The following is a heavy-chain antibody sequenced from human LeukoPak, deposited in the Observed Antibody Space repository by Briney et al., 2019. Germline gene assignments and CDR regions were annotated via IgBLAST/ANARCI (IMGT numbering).Heavy chain of an antibody. CDR3: ARAPYGDPHYSDY. CDR1: GGSISSYY. Sequence: SETLSLTCTVSGGSISSYYWSWIRQPPGKGLEWIGYIYYSGSTNYNPSLKSRVTISVDTSKNQFSLKLSSVTAADTAVYYCARAPYGDPHYSDYWGQGTLVTVSS. CDR2: IYYSGST. V-gene: IGHV4-59*01. D-gene: IGHD4-17*01. J-gene: IGHJ4*02.